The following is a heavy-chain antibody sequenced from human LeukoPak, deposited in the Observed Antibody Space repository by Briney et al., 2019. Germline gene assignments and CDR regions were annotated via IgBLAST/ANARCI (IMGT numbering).Heavy chain of an antibody. CDR2: MISSSSTI. J-gene: IGHJ4*02. Sequence: GGSLRLSCAASGFTFSSYSMNWVRQAPGKGLEWVSYMISSSSTIYYADSVKGRFTISRDNAKNSLYLQMNSLRAEDTAVYYCARDGHYDSSGYSDTYFDYWGQGTLVTVSS. CDR3: ARDGHYDSSGYSDTYFDY. D-gene: IGHD3-22*01. V-gene: IGHV3-48*04. CDR1: GFTFSSYS.